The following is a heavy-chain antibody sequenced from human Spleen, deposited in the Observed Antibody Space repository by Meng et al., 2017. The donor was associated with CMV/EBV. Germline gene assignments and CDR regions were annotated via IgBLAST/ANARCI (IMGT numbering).Heavy chain of an antibody. CDR1: GFTFSSYA. Sequence: GGSRRLSCAASGFTFSSYAMHWVRQAPGKGLEWVAVISYDRSNKYYADSVKGRFTISRDNSKNTLSLQMNSLRAEDTAVYYCARDWCETSCYADYWGQGTLVTVSS. J-gene: IGHJ4*02. V-gene: IGHV3-30-3*01. D-gene: IGHD2-2*01. CDR3: ARDWCETSCYADY. CDR2: ISYDRSNK.